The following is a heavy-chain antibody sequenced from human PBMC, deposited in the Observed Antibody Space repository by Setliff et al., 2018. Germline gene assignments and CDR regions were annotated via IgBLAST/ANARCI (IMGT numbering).Heavy chain of an antibody. CDR1: GFTFSSYA. V-gene: IGHV3-30-3*01. CDR3: ARTCSGSGCYAGLES. Sequence: PGGSLRLSCAGSGFTFSSYAMHWVRQAPGKGLEWVAVIWDDGVKKYHADSVKGRFTISRDNSKNTLYLQMNSLRPEDTAVYYCARTCSGSGCYAGLESWGQGTPVTVSS. D-gene: IGHD2-15*01. J-gene: IGHJ4*02. CDR2: IWDDGVKK.